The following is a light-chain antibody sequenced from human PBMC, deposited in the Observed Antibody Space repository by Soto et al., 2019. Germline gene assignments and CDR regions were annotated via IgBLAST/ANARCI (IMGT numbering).Light chain of an antibody. CDR3: CSFAGGLFV. CDR1: SSNVGSHNY. CDR2: DVS. V-gene: IGLV2-11*01. Sequence: QSALTQPRSVSGSPGQAVTISCTGTSSNVGSHNYVSWYQQHPGKAPKLIINDVSKRPSGVPDRFSGSKSGNTASLTIFGLQAEDEADYYCCSFAGGLFVFGAGTKVTVL. J-gene: IGLJ1*01.